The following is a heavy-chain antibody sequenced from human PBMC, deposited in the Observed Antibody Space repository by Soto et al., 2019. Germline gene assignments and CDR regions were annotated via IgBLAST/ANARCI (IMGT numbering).Heavy chain of an antibody. CDR1: GGTFSSYA. CDR2: IIPIFGTA. Sequence: SVKVSCKASGGTFSSYAISWVRQAPGQGLEWMGGIIPIFGTANYAQKFQGRVTITADESTRTAYMELSSLRSEDTAVYYCARGLGQSSFNRRGYSDDVRRLYYCYGMDVWGQGTTVNVSS. V-gene: IGHV1-69*13. D-gene: IGHD5-12*01. CDR3: ARGLGQSSFNRRGYSDDVRRLYYCYGMDV. J-gene: IGHJ6*02.